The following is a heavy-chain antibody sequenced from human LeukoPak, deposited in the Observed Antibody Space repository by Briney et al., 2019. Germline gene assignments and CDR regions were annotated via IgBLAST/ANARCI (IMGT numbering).Heavy chain of an antibody. D-gene: IGHD3-10*01. Sequence: GGSLRLSCAASGFTFSSYWMSWVRQAPGKGLEWVANIKQDGSEKYYVDSVKGRLTISRDNAKNSLYLQMNSLRAEDTAVYYCASFYGSGSYYPYFDYWGQGTLVTVSS. CDR1: GFTFSSYW. V-gene: IGHV3-7*03. CDR3: ASFYGSGSYYPYFDY. CDR2: IKQDGSEK. J-gene: IGHJ4*02.